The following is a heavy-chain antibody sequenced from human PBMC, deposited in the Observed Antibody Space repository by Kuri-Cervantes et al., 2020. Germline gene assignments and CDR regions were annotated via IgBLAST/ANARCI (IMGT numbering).Heavy chain of an antibody. CDR3: ARDAVAGWGRFDP. D-gene: IGHD6-19*01. Sequence: GESLKISCAASGFIFSNSWVYWVRQAPGKGLVWVSLVKIDGSDTVYADSVKGRSTISRDNAKSSLHLQMNSLRVEDTAVYYCARDAVAGWGRFDPWGQGTLVTVSS. CDR1: GFIFSNSW. V-gene: IGHV3-74*01. J-gene: IGHJ5*02. CDR2: VKIDGSDT.